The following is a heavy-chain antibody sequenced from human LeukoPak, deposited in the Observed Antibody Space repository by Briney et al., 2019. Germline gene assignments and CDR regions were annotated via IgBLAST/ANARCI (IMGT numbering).Heavy chain of an antibody. D-gene: IGHD5-24*01. CDR1: GGSISSYY. Sequence: SETLSHTCTVSGGSISSYYWSWIRQPPGKGLEWIGYIYYSGSTNYNPSLKSRVTISVDTSKNQFSLKLSSVTAADTAVYYCARSRRDGYGTFQHWGQGTLVTVSS. CDR2: IYYSGST. V-gene: IGHV4-59*01. CDR3: ARSRRDGYGTFQH. J-gene: IGHJ1*01.